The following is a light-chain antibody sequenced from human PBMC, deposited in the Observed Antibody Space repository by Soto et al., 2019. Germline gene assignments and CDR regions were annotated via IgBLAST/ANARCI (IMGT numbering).Light chain of an antibody. Sequence: EIVLTQSPGTLSLSPGERATLSCRASQSVSSSYLAWYQQKPGQAPRLLIYGASSRATGIPDRFSGSGSGTDFTLTISSLEPEVFAVYYFHQYGSTYTFGHGTKLQIK. CDR3: HQYGSTYT. CDR1: QSVSSSY. CDR2: GAS. V-gene: IGKV3-20*01. J-gene: IGKJ2*01.